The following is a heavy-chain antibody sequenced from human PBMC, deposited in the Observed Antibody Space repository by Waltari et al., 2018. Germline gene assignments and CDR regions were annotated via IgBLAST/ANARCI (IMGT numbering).Heavy chain of an antibody. D-gene: IGHD1-26*01. Sequence: EVQLVESGGGLVQPGGSLRLSCAASGFTFSSYDMSWVRQAPGNGLEWVSASSGSGGSTYYADSVKGRFTISRDNSKNTLYLQMNSLRAEDTAVYYCAKVGSGSYRRPFDYWGQGTLVTVSS. CDR2: SSGSGGST. CDR1: GFTFSSYD. V-gene: IGHV3-23*04. J-gene: IGHJ4*02. CDR3: AKVGSGSYRRPFDY.